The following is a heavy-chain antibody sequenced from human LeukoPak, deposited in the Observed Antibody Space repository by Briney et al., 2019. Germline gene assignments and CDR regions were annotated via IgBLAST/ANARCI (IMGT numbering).Heavy chain of an antibody. CDR2: IYYSGTT. V-gene: IGHV4-59*11. D-gene: IGHD6-13*01. CDR1: GGSISSHY. Sequence: PSETLSLTCTVSGGSISSHYWSWIRRPPGKGLEWIGYIYYSGTTNYNPSLKSRVTISVDTSKNQFSLKLSSVTAADTAVYYCARGVYIAAAQYAYWGQGTLVTVSS. J-gene: IGHJ4*02. CDR3: ARGVYIAAAQYAY.